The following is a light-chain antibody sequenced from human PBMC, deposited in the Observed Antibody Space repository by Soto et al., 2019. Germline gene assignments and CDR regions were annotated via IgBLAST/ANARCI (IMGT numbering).Light chain of an antibody. CDR1: SGDIGGYNY. V-gene: IGLV2-14*01. CDR2: EVT. CDR3: SSYTTNITPVV. J-gene: IGLJ2*01. Sequence: QSALTQPASVSGSPGQSITISCTGTSGDIGGYNYVSWYQQHPGKAPKLLISEVTNRPSGVSNRFSGSKSGNTASLTISGLQAEDEADYYCSSYTTNITPVVFGGGTKSPS.